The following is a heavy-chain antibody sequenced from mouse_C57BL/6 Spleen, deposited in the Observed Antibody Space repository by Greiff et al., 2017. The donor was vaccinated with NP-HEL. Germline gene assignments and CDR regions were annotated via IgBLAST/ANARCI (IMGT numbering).Heavy chain of an antibody. CDR3: ARGSNYLAWFAY. V-gene: IGHV1-59*01. CDR1: GYTFTSYW. J-gene: IGHJ3*01. Sequence: VQLQQSGAELVRPGTSVKLFCKASGYTFTSYWMHWVKQRPGQGLEWIGVIDPSDSYTNYNQKFKGKATLTVDTSSSTAYMQLSSLTSEDSAVYYCARGSNYLAWFAYWGQGTLVTVSA. D-gene: IGHD2-5*01. CDR2: IDPSDSYT.